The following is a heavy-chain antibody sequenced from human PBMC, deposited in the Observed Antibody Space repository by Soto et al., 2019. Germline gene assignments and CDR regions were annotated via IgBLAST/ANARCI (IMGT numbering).Heavy chain of an antibody. Sequence: GGSLRLSCEASGFSFSSFSMNWVRQAPGRGLEWVSYISDDGASIYYADSLKGRFTISRDNAKNSLSLQMNNLRAEDTAVYYCARENSVQAWLHHFDHWGLGTLVTVSS. D-gene: IGHD5-18*01. J-gene: IGHJ4*02. CDR3: ARENSVQAWLHHFDH. CDR2: ISDDGASI. CDR1: GFSFSSFS. V-gene: IGHV3-48*03.